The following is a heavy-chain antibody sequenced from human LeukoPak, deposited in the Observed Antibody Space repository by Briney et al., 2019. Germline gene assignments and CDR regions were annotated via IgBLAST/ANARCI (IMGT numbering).Heavy chain of an antibody. CDR3: ARRVAGGKYYFDY. CDR1: GGSISSGGYY. V-gene: IGHV4-31*03. Sequence: SQTLSLTCTVSGGSISSGGYYWSWIRQHPGKGLEWIGYIYYSGSTYYNPSLKSRVTISADMSKNQFSLKMSSMTAADTAVYYCARRVAGGKYYFDYWGQGTLVTVSS. D-gene: IGHD2-15*01. J-gene: IGHJ4*02. CDR2: IYYSGST.